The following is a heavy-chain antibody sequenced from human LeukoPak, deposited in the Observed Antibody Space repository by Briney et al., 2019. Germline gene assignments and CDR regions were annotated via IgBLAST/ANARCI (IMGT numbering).Heavy chain of an antibody. CDR3: ARYSGSYLFDY. Sequence: SETLSLTCTVSGGSISSSSYYWGWIRQPPGKGLEWIGSIYYSGSTYYNPSLKSRVTISVDTSKNQFSLKLSSVTAADTAVHYCARYSGSYLFDYWGQGTLVTVSS. V-gene: IGHV4-39*01. D-gene: IGHD1-26*01. J-gene: IGHJ4*02. CDR1: GGSISSSSYY. CDR2: IYYSGST.